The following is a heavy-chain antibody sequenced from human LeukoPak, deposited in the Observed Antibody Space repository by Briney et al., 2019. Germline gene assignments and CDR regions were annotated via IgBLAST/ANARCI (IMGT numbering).Heavy chain of an antibody. D-gene: IGHD3-3*01. V-gene: IGHV4-34*01. CDR1: GGSFSGYY. Sequence: SETLSLTCAVHGGSFSGYYWSWIRQPPGKGLEWIGEINHSGSTNYNPSLKSRVTISVDRSKNQFSLKLSSVAAADTAVYYCARSYDTNFDYWGQGTLVTVSS. CDR3: ARSYDTNFDY. CDR2: INHSGST. J-gene: IGHJ4*02.